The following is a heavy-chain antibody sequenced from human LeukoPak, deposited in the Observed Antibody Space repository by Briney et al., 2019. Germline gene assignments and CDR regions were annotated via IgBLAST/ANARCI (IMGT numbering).Heavy chain of an antibody. J-gene: IGHJ3*02. V-gene: IGHV4-61*09. CDR1: GGSISSGSYC. CDR2: IYTSGST. D-gene: IGHD3-22*01. Sequence: MTSETLSLTCTVSGGSISSGSYCWSWIRQPAGKGLEWIGHIYTSGSTNYNPSLKSRVTISVDTSKNQFSLKLSSATAADTAVYYCAATYDSSGTDAFDIWGQGTMVTVSS. CDR3: AATYDSSGTDAFDI.